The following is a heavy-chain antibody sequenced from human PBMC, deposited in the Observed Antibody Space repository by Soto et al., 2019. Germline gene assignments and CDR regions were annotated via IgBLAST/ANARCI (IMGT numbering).Heavy chain of an antibody. CDR1: GFTFSDYY. V-gene: IGHV3-11*01. CDR3: ARDQSGGGSCYPQKRNWFDP. CDR2: ISSSGSTI. J-gene: IGHJ5*02. D-gene: IGHD2-15*01. Sequence: GGSLRLSCAASGFTFSDYYMSWIRQAPGKGLEWVSYISSSGSTIYYADSVKGRFTISRDNAKNSLYLQMNSLRAEDTAVYYFARDQSGGGSCYPQKRNWFDPWGQGTLVTVSS.